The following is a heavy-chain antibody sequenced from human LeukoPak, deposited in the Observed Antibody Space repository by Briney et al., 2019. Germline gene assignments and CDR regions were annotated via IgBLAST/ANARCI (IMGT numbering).Heavy chain of an antibody. CDR1: GFTFTDFY. CDR2: ISISGTTI. D-gene: IGHD4-17*01. J-gene: IGHJ4*02. CDR3: ARTGRLQYGDYVAFDY. V-gene: IGHV3-11*01. Sequence: RGSLRLSCAASGFTFTDFYMSWIRQAPGKGLEWVSYISISGTTIYYADSVKGRFTFSRDNAKNSLYLQMNSLRAEDTAVYYCARTGRLQYGDYVAFDYWGQGTLVTVSS.